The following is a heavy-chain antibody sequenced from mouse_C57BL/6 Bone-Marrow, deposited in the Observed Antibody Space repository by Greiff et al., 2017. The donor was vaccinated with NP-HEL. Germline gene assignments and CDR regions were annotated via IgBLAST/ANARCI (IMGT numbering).Heavy chain of an antibody. CDR3: TTLYYYGSSPYAMDY. J-gene: IGHJ4*01. D-gene: IGHD1-1*01. Sequence: DVKLQESGAELVRPGASVKLSCTASGFNIKDDYMHWVKQRPEQGLEWIGWIDPENGDTEYASKFQGKATITADTSSNTAYLQLSSLTSEDTAVYYCTTLYYYGSSPYAMDYWGQGTSVTVSS. CDR1: GFNIKDDY. V-gene: IGHV14-4*01. CDR2: IDPENGDT.